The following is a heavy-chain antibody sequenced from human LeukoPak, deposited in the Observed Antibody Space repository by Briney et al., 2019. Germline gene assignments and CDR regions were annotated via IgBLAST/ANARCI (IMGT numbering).Heavy chain of an antibody. D-gene: IGHD3-3*01. CDR2: MNPNSGNT. V-gene: IGHV1-8*03. CDR3: ATLRDFWSGPDAFDI. CDR1: GYTFTSYG. J-gene: IGHJ3*02. Sequence: ASVKVSCKASGYTFTSYGISWVRQATGQGPEWMGWMNPNSGNTGYAQKFQGRVTITRNTSISTAYMELSSLRSEDTAVYYCATLRDFWSGPDAFDIWGQGTMVTVSS.